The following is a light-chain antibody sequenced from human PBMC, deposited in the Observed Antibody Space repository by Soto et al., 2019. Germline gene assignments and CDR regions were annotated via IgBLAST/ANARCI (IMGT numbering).Light chain of an antibody. CDR3: QQYNYYIT. CDR1: QSVSSK. Sequence: EIVMTQSPATLSVSPGKRATLSCRASQSVSSKLAWYQHKPGQAPRLLIFGASTRATGIPARFSGSGSGTEFTLTINGLQSEDFAVYYCQQYNYYITFGQGTRLEIK. CDR2: GAS. J-gene: IGKJ5*01. V-gene: IGKV3-15*01.